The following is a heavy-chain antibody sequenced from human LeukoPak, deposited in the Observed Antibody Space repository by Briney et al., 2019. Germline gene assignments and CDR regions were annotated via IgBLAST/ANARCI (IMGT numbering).Heavy chain of an antibody. J-gene: IGHJ3*02. CDR2: IYPGDSDT. V-gene: IGHV5-51*01. CDR1: GYSFTSYW. D-gene: IGHD3-10*01. Sequence: GESLKISCKGSGYSFTSYWIGWVRQMPGKGLGWMGIIYPGDSDTRYSPSFQGQVTISADKSISTAYLQWSSLKASDTAMYYCARRFQVVRGVIGAFDIWGQGTMVTVSS. CDR3: ARRFQVVRGVIGAFDI.